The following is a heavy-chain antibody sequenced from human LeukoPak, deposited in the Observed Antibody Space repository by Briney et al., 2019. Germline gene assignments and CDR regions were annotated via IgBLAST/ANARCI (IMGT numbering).Heavy chain of an antibody. V-gene: IGHV3-66*01. D-gene: IGHD6-13*01. CDR2: IYSGGRT. J-gene: IGHJ1*01. CDR3: ATVSSSWLGYFQH. Sequence: GGSLRLSCAASGFTVSNNYMSWVRQAPGMGLEWVSVIYSGGRTYDADSVKGRFIISRDTSKNTLYLQMNSLTAEDTAVYYCATVSSSWLGYFQHWGQGTLVTVSS. CDR1: GFTVSNNY.